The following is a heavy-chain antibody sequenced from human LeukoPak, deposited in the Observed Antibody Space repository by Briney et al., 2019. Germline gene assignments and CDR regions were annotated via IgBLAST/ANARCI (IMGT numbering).Heavy chain of an antibody. CDR2: INPNSGGT. Sequence: GASVKVSCKGSGYTFTGHYMHWVRQAPGQGLEWMGWINPNSGGTNYAHKFQGRVTMTRDTSISTAYMELSRLRSDDTGVYYCARDGMYYYGSGTYRGRIEDVDYWGQGTLVTVSS. CDR1: GYTFTGHY. D-gene: IGHD3-10*01. CDR3: ARDGMYYYGSGTYRGRIEDVDY. J-gene: IGHJ4*02. V-gene: IGHV1-2*02.